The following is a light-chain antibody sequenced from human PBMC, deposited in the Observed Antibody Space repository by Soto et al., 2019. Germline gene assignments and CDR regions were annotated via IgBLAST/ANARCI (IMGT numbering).Light chain of an antibody. CDR3: QQYGSSPST. CDR1: QSVSSNY. Sequence: EIVMTRSPATLSLSPWEIATLSCRASQSVSSNYITWYQQKPGQAPRRLIFGASSRATGIPDRFSGSGSGTDFTLTISRLEPEDFAVYYCQQYGSSPSTFGQGTKVDIK. CDR2: GAS. J-gene: IGKJ1*01. V-gene: IGKV3-20*01.